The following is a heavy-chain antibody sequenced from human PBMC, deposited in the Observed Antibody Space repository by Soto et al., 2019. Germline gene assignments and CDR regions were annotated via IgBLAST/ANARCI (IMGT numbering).Heavy chain of an antibody. V-gene: IGHV4-31*03. J-gene: IGHJ3*02. D-gene: IGHD2-15*01. CDR3: ARAGYCSGGSCYPLDAFDI. CDR1: GGSISSGGYY. CDR2: IYYSGST. Sequence: QVQLQESGPGLVKPSQTLSLTCTVSGGSISSGGYYWSWIRQHPGKGLEWIGYIYYSGSTYYNPSLKSRVTISVDTSKNQFSLKLSSVTAADTAVYYCARAGYCSGGSCYPLDAFDIWGQGTMVTVSS.